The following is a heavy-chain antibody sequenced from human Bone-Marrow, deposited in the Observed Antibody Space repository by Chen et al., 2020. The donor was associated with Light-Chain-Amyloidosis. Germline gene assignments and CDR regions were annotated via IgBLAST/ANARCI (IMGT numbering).Heavy chain of an antibody. D-gene: IGHD3-10*01. CDR2: VCRDPVVAT. V-gene: IGHV3-53*02. J-gene: IGHJ4*02. CDR1: GFTVSSIY. Sequence: DVQLVETGGGLIQPGGSLRLSCGASGFTVSSIYMNWVRQAPGKEPEWVAVVCRDPVVATQHEESVGGGFVSSSDNPEFSASLHGGTRSAEDSATEYCASASRTAGGSGTGFFDYRGQGTLVTVSS. CDR3: ASASRTAGGSGTGFFDY.